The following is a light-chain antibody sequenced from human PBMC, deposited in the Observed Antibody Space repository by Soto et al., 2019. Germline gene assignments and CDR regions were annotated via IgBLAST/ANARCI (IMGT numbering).Light chain of an antibody. V-gene: IGKV3-20*01. CDR2: GAS. Sequence: DIVLTQSPGTLSLSPGERAALSCRASQSVSSSYLAWYQQKPGQAPRLLIYGASSRATGIPDRFSGSGSGTDFTINISRLEREEKEVNYWQQYGSSPPITFGEGTRLEIK. CDR3: QQYGSSPPIT. CDR1: QSVSSSY. J-gene: IGKJ5*01.